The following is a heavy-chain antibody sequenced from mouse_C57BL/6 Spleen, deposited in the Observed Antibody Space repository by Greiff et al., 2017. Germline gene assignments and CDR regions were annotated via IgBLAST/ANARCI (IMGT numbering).Heavy chain of an antibody. Sequence: QVQLQQSGPELVKPGASVKISCKASGYAFSSSWLTWGKRRPERGLEGIGRINPGDGDTNYNGKFKGNATLTADKSSSTAYLQLSSLTSEDSAVYFCAISPTVVADFDYWGQGTTLTVSS. V-gene: IGHV1-82*01. D-gene: IGHD1-1*01. CDR1: GYAFSSSW. J-gene: IGHJ2*01. CDR3: AISPTVVADFDY. CDR2: INPGDGDT.